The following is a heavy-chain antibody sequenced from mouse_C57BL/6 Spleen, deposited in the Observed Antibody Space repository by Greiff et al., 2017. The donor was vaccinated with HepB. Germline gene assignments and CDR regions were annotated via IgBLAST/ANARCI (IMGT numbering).Heavy chain of an antibody. CDR1: GYSFTSYY. J-gene: IGHJ1*03. D-gene: IGHD1-1*01. CDR2: IYPGSGNT. CDR3: ALITTVVDWYFDV. V-gene: IGHV1-66*01. Sequence: QVQLQQSGPELVKPGASVKISCKASGYSFTSYYIHWVKQRPGQGLEWIGWIYPGSGNTKYNEKFKGKATLTADTSSSTAYMQLSSLTSEDSAVYYCALITTVVDWYFDVWGTGTTVTVSS.